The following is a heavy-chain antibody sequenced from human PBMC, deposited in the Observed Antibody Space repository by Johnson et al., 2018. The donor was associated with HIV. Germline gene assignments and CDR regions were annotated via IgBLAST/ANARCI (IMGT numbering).Heavy chain of an antibody. CDR1: GFTFINAW. Sequence: VQLVESGGGLVQPGGSLSLSCAASGFTFINAWMTWVRQSPGKGLEWVGRIKSKTDGGTTDYAAPVKGRFTISRDDSKNTLYLQMNSLKTEDTAVYYCTTDQYGQWLAHAFDIWGQGTMVTVSS. V-gene: IGHV3-15*01. D-gene: IGHD6-19*01. CDR2: IKSKTDGGTT. CDR3: TTDQYGQWLAHAFDI. J-gene: IGHJ3*02.